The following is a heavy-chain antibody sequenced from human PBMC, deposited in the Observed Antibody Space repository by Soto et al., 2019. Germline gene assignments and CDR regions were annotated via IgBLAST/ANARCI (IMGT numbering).Heavy chain of an antibody. CDR1: GFTFSSYS. J-gene: IGHJ2*01. Sequence: PGGSLRLSCAASGFTFSSYSMNWVRQAPGKGLEWVSSISSSSSYIYYADSVKGRFTISRDNAKNSLYLQMNSLRAEDTAVYYCASPPGSFWSGYYPYWYFDLWARGTLVTVSS. V-gene: IGHV3-21*01. CDR3: ASPPGSFWSGYYPYWYFDL. D-gene: IGHD3-3*01. CDR2: ISSSSSYI.